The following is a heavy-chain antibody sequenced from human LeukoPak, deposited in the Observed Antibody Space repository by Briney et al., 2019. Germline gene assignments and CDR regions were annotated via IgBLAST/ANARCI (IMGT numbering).Heavy chain of an antibody. CDR1: GLTFSDHY. CDR2: VRGVGGGT. CDR3: AKGGFWSGYYTREEYYYYYYMDV. J-gene: IGHJ6*03. V-gene: IGHV3-43*02. D-gene: IGHD3-3*01. Sequence: LGGSVRLSCAASGLTFSDHYMHWVRQPAARGLDWVSCVRGVGGGTYYADSVKGRFTISRDHSKNSLYLQMNSLRTEDTALYYCAKGGFWSGYYTREEYYYYYYMDVWGKGTTVTVSS.